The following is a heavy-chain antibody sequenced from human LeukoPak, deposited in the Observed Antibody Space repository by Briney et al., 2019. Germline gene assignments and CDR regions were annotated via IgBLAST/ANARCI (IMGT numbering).Heavy chain of an antibody. CDR2: IWYDGSIK. CDR3: ARDPNLYYDSSGYYQGFDY. D-gene: IGHD3-22*01. V-gene: IGHV3-33*01. Sequence: GRSLRLSCAASGFTFSSYGMHWVRQAPGKGLEWVAVIWYDGSIKYYADSVKGRFTISRDNSKNTLYLQMNSLRAEDTAVYYCARDPNLYYDSSGYYQGFDYWGQGTLVTVSS. CDR1: GFTFSSYG. J-gene: IGHJ4*02.